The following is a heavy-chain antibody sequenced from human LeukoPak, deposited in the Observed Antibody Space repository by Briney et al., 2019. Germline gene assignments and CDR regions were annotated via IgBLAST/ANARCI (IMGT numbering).Heavy chain of an antibody. CDR1: GFTFSSYW. CDR2: INSDESIT. Sequence: RGSLRLSCAASGFTFSSYWMHWVRQAPGKGLVWVSRINSDESITRYADSVKGRITISRDNAKNTLYLQMNSLRAEDTAVYYCARGGSPPEALGDAFDIWGQGTMVTVSS. CDR3: ARGGSPPEALGDAFDI. J-gene: IGHJ3*02. D-gene: IGHD1-26*01. V-gene: IGHV3-74*01.